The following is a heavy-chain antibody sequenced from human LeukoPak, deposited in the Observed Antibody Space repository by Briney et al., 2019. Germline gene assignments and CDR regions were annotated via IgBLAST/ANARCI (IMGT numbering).Heavy chain of an antibody. CDR2: ISWDGGST. V-gene: IGHV3-43*01. J-gene: IGHJ3*02. CDR1: GFTFDDYT. CDR3: AKLGGERDAFDI. D-gene: IGHD3-16*01. Sequence: PGGSLRLSCAASGFTFDDYTMHWVRQAPGKGLEWVSLISWDGGSTYYADSVKGRFTISRDNSKNSLYLQMNSLRTEDTALYYCAKLGGERDAFDIWGQGTMVTVSS.